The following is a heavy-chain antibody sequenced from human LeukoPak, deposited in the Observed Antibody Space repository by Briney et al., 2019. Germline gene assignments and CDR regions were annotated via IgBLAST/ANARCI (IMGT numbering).Heavy chain of an antibody. CDR3: ASGDIVVVPAAIAFDY. CDR1: GGTFSSYA. CDR2: IIPIFGTA. D-gene: IGHD2-2*01. V-gene: IGHV1-69*01. J-gene: IGHJ4*02. Sequence: SVKVSCKASGGTFSSYAISWVRQAPGQGLEWMGGIIPIFGTANYARKFQGRVTITADESTSTAYMELSSLRSEDTAVYYCASGDIVVVPAAIAFDYWGQGTLVTVSS.